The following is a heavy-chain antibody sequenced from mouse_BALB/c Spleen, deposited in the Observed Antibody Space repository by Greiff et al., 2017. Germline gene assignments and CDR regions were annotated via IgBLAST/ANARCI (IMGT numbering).Heavy chain of an antibody. CDR1: GYTFTSYW. Sequence: QVQLKESGAELAKPGASVKMSCKASGYTFTSYWMHWVKQRPGQGLEWIGYINPSTGYTEYNQKFKDKATLTADKSSSTAYMQLSSLTSEDSAVYYCARLAYYRFFDYWGQGTTLTVSS. CDR2: INPSTGYT. CDR3: ARLAYYRFFDY. V-gene: IGHV1-7*01. J-gene: IGHJ2*01. D-gene: IGHD2-14*01.